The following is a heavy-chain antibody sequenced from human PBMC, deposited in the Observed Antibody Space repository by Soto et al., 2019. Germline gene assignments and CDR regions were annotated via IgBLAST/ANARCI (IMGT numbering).Heavy chain of an antibody. V-gene: IGHV4-59*01. D-gene: IGHD3-22*01. J-gene: IGHJ4*02. Sequence: LSLTCTVSGDSISTFYWGWMRQSPGKELKWIGYVYYTGSTNYNPSLKSRVTISVDRSKNQFSLKLTSANAADTAVYYCARGRTVRNYADDSSDYFYFFDYWGQGTQVTVSS. CDR2: VYYTGST. CDR1: GDSISTFY. CDR3: ARGRTVRNYADDSSDYFYFFDY.